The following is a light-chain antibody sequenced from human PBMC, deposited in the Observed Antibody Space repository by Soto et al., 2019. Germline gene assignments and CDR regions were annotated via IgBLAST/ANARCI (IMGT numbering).Light chain of an antibody. V-gene: IGKV3-15*01. CDR3: HQYNNWPPWT. CDR2: GAS. J-gene: IGKJ1*01. CDR1: QSVSSN. Sequence: EIVMTQSPVTLSVSPGERATLSCRASQSVSSNLAWYQQKPGQAPRLLIYGASTRATGIPARFSGSGSGTEFTLTISSLQSEDFAVYYCHQYNNWPPWTFGQGTKLEIE.